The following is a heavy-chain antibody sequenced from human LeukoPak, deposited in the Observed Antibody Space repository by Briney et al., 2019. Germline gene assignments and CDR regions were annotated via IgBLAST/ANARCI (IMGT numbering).Heavy chain of an antibody. CDR2: ISTSGSTT. D-gene: IGHD1-1*01. V-gene: IGHV3-48*03. J-gene: IGHJ4*02. Sequence: PGGSLRLSCAASGFTFSTYEMNWVRQAPGKGLEWVSYISTSGSTTYHADSVKGRFTISRDNAKNSLYLQMNSLRAEDTAVYYCARGTAAFDYWGQGTLVTVSS. CDR1: GFTFSTYE. CDR3: ARGTAAFDY.